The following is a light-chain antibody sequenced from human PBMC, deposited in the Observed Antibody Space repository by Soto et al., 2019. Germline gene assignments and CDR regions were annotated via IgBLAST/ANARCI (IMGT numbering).Light chain of an antibody. V-gene: IGKV3-20*01. CDR2: GAS. J-gene: IGKJ5*01. CDR3: HQYGGSSSIT. Sequence: EIVLTQSPCTLSLSPGERATLSCRASQSVSSNYLAWYQQKPGQAPRLLVYGASSRATGIPDRFSGSGSGADFTLTISRLEPDDFAVYYCHQYGGSSSITFGQGTRLDIK. CDR1: QSVSSNY.